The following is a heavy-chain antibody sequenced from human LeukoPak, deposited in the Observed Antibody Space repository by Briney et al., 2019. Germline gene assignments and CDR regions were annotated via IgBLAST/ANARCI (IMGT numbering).Heavy chain of an antibody. CDR1: GFTFSSYA. D-gene: IGHD5-24*01. J-gene: IGHJ4*02. CDR3: AKRTPYRDSAALDY. V-gene: IGHV3-23*01. CDR2: ISGSGGST. Sequence: GGPLRLSCAASGFTFSSYAMSWVRQAPGKGLEWVSAISGSGGSTYYADSVKGRFTISRDNSKNTLYLQMNSLRAEDTAVYYCAKRTPYRDSAALDYWGQGTLVTVSS.